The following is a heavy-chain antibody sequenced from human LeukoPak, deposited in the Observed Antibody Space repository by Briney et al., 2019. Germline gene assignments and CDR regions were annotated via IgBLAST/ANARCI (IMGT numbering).Heavy chain of an antibody. Sequence: PSETLSLTCTVSSYSISSGYYWGWIRQPPGKVLEWIGSIYHSGSTYYNPSLKSRVTISVDTSKNQFSLKLSSVTAADTAVYYCARVPHGETIFGVVLYWFDPWGQGTLVTVSS. CDR1: SYSISSGYY. V-gene: IGHV4-38-2*02. J-gene: IGHJ5*02. CDR3: ARVPHGETIFGVVLYWFDP. CDR2: IYHSGST. D-gene: IGHD3-3*01.